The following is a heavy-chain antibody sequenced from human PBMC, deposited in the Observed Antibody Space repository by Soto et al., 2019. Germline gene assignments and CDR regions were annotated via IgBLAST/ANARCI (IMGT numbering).Heavy chain of an antibody. Sequence: GSLRLSCAASGFTFSNDAMNWVRQAPGMGLEWVSAVSGSGDSTYYTDSVKGRFTISRDNSKNTLYLQMDSLRAEDTATYYCATQGLGYCSSTSCYARFYSDYWGQGTLVTVSS. CDR2: VSGSGDST. CDR3: ATQGLGYCSSTSCYARFYSDY. CDR1: GFTFSNDA. V-gene: IGHV3-23*01. D-gene: IGHD2-2*01. J-gene: IGHJ4*02.